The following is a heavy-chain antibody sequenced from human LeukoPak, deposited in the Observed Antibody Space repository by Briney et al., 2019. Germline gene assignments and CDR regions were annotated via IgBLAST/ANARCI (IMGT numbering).Heavy chain of an antibody. V-gene: IGHV3-7*01. J-gene: IGHJ5*02. D-gene: IGHD2-15*01. CDR2: IKQDGSEK. Sequence: GGSLRLSCAASGFTFSSYWMSWVRQAPGKGLEWVANIKQDGSEKYYVDSVKGRLTISRDNAKNSLYLQMNSLRAEDTAVYYCARVGVVAASPNWFDPWGQGTLVTVSS. CDR1: GFTFSSYW. CDR3: ARVGVVAASPNWFDP.